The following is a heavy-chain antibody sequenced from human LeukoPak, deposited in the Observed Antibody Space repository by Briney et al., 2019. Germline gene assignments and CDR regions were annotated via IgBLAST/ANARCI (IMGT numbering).Heavy chain of an antibody. CDR1: GYTFTGYY. Sequence: ASVKVSCKASGYTFTGYYMHWVRQAPGQGLEWMGWINPNSGGTNYAQKFQGRVTMTRDTFISTAYMELSRLRSDDTAVYYCARGGIVPAANDAFDIWGQGTMVTVSS. V-gene: IGHV1-2*02. CDR2: INPNSGGT. J-gene: IGHJ3*02. CDR3: ARGGIVPAANDAFDI. D-gene: IGHD2-2*01.